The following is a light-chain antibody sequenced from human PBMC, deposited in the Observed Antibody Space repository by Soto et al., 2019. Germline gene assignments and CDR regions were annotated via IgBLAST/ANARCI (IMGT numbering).Light chain of an antibody. CDR1: TSDIGGYNY. V-gene: IGLV2-14*01. CDR3: SSYTRRGGGVL. J-gene: IGLJ3*02. CDR2: EVS. Sequence: QSALTQPASVSGSPGQSLTISCTGSTSDIGGYNYVSWYQQHPGKAPQLMIYEVSNRPSGVSNRFSGSKSGNTASLTISGLEAEDEADYYCSSYTRRGGGVLFGGGTKVTVL.